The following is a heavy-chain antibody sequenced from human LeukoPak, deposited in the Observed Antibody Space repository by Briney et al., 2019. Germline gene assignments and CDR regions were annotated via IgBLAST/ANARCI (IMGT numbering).Heavy chain of an antibody. D-gene: IGHD3-22*01. Sequence: GGSLRLSCAASGFTFGDYDMHWVRQAPGKGLEWVANIKQDGSEKYYVDSVKGRFTISRDNAKNSLYLQMNSLRAEDTAVYYCARLGDSSGYYDYWGQGTLVTVSS. V-gene: IGHV3-7*04. CDR2: IKQDGSEK. J-gene: IGHJ4*02. CDR1: GFTFGDYD. CDR3: ARLGDSSGYYDY.